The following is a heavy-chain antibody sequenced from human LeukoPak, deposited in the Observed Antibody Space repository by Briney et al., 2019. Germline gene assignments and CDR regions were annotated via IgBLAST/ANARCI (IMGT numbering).Heavy chain of an antibody. CDR3: AKAVAGQGYYYDSSGYYSHGALDY. J-gene: IGHJ4*02. Sequence: GGSQRLSCAASGFTFSSYAMSWVRQAPGKGLEWVSAISGSGGSTYYADSVKGRFTISRDNSKNTLYLQMNSLRAEDTAVYYCAKAVAGQGYYYDSSGYYSHGALDYWGQGTLVTVSS. CDR2: ISGSGGST. V-gene: IGHV3-23*01. D-gene: IGHD3-22*01. CDR1: GFTFSSYA.